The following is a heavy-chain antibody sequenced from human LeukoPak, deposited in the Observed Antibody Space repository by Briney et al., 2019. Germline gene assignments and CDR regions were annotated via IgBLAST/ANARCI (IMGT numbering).Heavy chain of an antibody. Sequence: GASVKVSCKASGSTFTSCYMHWVRQAPGQGLEWMGWINTNSGGTNYAQKLQGRVTMTRDTSISTAYMELRRLRSDDTAVYYGARDLSLRQLPHFPSDYWGQGTLVTVSS. V-gene: IGHV1-2*02. CDR2: INTNSGGT. D-gene: IGHD2-2*01. CDR1: GSTFTSCY. CDR3: ARDLSLRQLPHFPSDY. J-gene: IGHJ4*02.